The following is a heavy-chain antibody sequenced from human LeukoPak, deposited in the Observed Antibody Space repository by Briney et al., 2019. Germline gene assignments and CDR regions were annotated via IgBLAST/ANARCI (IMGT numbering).Heavy chain of an antibody. CDR2: ISGSGDNT. CDR3: AKGTFYYASGSDPGAFDI. V-gene: IGHV3-23*01. J-gene: IGHJ3*02. D-gene: IGHD3-10*01. CDR1: GFTFSSYD. Sequence: GGSLRLSCAASGFTFSSYDMSWVRPAPGKGLEWVSTISGSGDNTFYADAVRGRFTISRDNSQITVYLQVNSLRVEDTAVYYCAKGTFYYASGSDPGAFDIWGQGTLVTVAA.